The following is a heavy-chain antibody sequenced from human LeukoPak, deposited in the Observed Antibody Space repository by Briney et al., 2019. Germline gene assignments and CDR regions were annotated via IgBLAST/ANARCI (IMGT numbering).Heavy chain of an antibody. CDR2: IYHSGST. J-gene: IGHJ4*02. V-gene: IGHV4-38-2*02. CDR1: GYSISSGYY. D-gene: IGHD3-22*01. CDR3: ARVTYYYDSSGYSLDY. Sequence: SETLSLTCTVSGYSISSGYYWGWIRQPPGKGLEWIGSIYHSGSTYYNPSLKSRVTISVDTSKNQFSLKLSSVTAADTAVYYCARVTYYYDSSGYSLDYWGQGTLVTVSS.